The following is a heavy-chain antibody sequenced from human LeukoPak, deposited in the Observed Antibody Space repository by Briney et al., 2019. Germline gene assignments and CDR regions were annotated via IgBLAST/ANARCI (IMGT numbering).Heavy chain of an antibody. CDR3: ASSVPAAISYYYGMDV. J-gene: IGHJ6*02. Sequence: GASVKVSCKASGGTFSSYAISWVRQAPGQGLEWMGEIIPIFGTANYAQKFQDRVTITADESTSTAYMELSSLRSEDTAVYYCASSVPAAISYYYGMDVWGQGTTVTVSS. V-gene: IGHV1-69*13. CDR1: GGTFSSYA. CDR2: IIPIFGTA. D-gene: IGHD2-2*02.